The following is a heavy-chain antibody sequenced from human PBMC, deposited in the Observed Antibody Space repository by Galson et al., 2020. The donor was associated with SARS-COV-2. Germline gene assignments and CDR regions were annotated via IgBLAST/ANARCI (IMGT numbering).Heavy chain of an antibody. CDR3: ASDRLSDLWGGHNWFDP. V-gene: IGHV4-39*01. CDR1: GDSVTSSSHC. D-gene: IGHD3-3*01. CDR2: MSYRGST. Sequence: SETLSLTCAVSGDSVTSSSHCWGWIRQPPGKGLEGIGTMSYRGSTYYNPSLKSRVTIAVDTSKNQFSLKLSSVSAADTAIYYCASDRLSDLWGGHNWFDPWGQGTLVTVSS. J-gene: IGHJ5*02.